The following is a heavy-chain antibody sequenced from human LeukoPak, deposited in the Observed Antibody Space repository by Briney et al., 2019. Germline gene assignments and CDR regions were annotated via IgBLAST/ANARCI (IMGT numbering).Heavy chain of an antibody. CDR3: AKTPYGNYAPSYDYYSMDV. J-gene: IGHJ6*03. D-gene: IGHD4-11*01. CDR2: IRYDGSNK. CDR1: GFTFSSYC. Sequence: PGGSLRLSCSASGFTFSSYCSNWVRQAPGKGLEGWAVIRYDGSNKYYADSVKGRVTISGDNSKNTLYLQMSSLRAADTAVYYCAKTPYGNYAPSYDYYSMDVWGKGKTVTIS. V-gene: IGHV3-30*02.